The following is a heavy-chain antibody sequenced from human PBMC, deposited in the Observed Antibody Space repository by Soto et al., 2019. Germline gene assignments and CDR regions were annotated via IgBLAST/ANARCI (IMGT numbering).Heavy chain of an antibody. V-gene: IGHV1-69*02. Sequence: QVQLVQSGAEVKKPGSSVKVSCKASGGTFSSYTISWVRQAPGQGLEWMGRIIPILGIANYAQKFQGRVTIXAXKXSSTAYRELSSLRSEDTAVYYCASLMSSGYYYGMDVWGQGTTVTVSS. CDR2: IIPILGIA. CDR1: GGTFSSYT. CDR3: ASLMSSGYYYGMDV. D-gene: IGHD3-10*01. J-gene: IGHJ6*02.